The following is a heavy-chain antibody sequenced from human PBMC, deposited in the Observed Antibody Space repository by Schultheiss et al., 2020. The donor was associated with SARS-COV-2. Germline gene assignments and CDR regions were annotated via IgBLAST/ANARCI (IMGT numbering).Heavy chain of an antibody. CDR3: ATTWETTVTYFDY. CDR2: ISSSGSTI. D-gene: IGHD4-17*01. V-gene: IGHV3-48*03. CDR1: GFTFSSYE. Sequence: GGSLRLSCAASGFTFSSYEMNWVRQAPGKGLGWVSYISSSGSTIYYADSVKGRFTISRDNAKNSLYLQMNSLRAEDTAVYYCATTWETTVTYFDYWGQGTLVTVSS. J-gene: IGHJ4*02.